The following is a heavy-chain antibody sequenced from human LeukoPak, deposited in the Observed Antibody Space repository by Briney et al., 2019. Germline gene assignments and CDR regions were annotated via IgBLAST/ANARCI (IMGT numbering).Heavy chain of an antibody. CDR2: ITSGASVI. J-gene: IGHJ4*02. CDR3: ARKRLADLGDDTSFGGTPFDS. Sequence: GRSLRLSCVASGFTFKSYHMNWVRQAPGKGLEWLSGITSGASVIYYADPVKGRFTTSRDDAKNSVFLQMSGLTVDDTAVYYCARKRLADLGDDTSFGGTPFDSWGQGTLVIVSS. D-gene: IGHD3-16*01. CDR1: GFTFKSYH. V-gene: IGHV3-48*03.